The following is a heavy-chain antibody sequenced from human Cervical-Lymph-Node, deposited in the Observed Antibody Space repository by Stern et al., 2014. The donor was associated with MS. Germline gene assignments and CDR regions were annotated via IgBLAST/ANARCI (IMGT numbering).Heavy chain of an antibody. CDR3: ASTVSTNEIDF. J-gene: IGHJ4*02. D-gene: IGHD4-17*01. Sequence: VQLVESGPGLVKPSQTLSLTCTVSGGSISSGGYYWSWLRQHPGKGLEWIGYIHYSGSTYYNPALKSRVSISIDTSQNQFSLKLISLTAADTAVYYCASTVSTNEIDFWGQGTLVTVSS. CDR1: GGSISSGGYY. V-gene: IGHV4-31*03. CDR2: IHYSGST.